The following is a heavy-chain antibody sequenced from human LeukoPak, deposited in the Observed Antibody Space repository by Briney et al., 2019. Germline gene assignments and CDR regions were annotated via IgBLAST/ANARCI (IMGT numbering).Heavy chain of an antibody. CDR2: IIPIFGTA. V-gene: IGHV1-69*05. CDR1: GGTLSSYA. J-gene: IGHJ4*02. Sequence: SVKVSCKASGGTLSSYAISWVRQAPGQGLDWMGRIIPIFGTANYAQKFQGRVTITTDESTSTAYMELSSLRSEDTAVYYCARAEVGATRTFDYWGQGTLVTVSS. D-gene: IGHD1-26*01. CDR3: ARAEVGATRTFDY.